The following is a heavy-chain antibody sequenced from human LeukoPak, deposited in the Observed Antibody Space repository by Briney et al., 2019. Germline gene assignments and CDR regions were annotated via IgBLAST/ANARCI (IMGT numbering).Heavy chain of an antibody. Sequence: GGSLRLSXAASGFTFSSYAMSWVGQAPGKGLEWVSAISGSGGSTYYADSVKGRFTISRDNSKNTLYLQMNSLRAEDTAVYYSAKGGYQLLYPDDYWGQGTLVTVSS. V-gene: IGHV3-23*01. J-gene: IGHJ4*02. CDR1: GFTFSSYA. D-gene: IGHD2-2*02. CDR2: ISGSGGST. CDR3: AKGGYQLLYPDDY.